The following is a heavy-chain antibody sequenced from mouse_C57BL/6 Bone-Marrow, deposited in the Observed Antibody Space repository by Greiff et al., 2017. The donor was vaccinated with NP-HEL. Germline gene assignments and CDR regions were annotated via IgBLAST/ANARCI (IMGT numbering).Heavy chain of an antibody. CDR3: ASPAYYSNLFAY. CDR1: GYTFTSYW. D-gene: IGHD2-5*01. J-gene: IGHJ3*01. Sequence: VQLQESGAELVKPGASVKMSCKASGYTFTSYWITWVKQRPGQGLEWIGDIYPGSGSTNYNEKFKSKATLTVDTSSSTAYMQLSSLTSEDSAVYYCASPAYYSNLFAYWGQGTLVTVSA. V-gene: IGHV1-55*01. CDR2: IYPGSGST.